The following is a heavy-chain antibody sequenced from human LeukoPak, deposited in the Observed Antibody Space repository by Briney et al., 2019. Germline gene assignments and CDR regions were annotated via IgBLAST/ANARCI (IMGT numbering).Heavy chain of an antibody. CDR2: ISGSGGST. Sequence: PGGSLRLSCAASGFTFSSYAMSWVRQAPGKGLEWVSAISGSGGSTYYADSVKGRFTISRDNSRNTLYLQMNSLRAEDTAVYYCAKSIVRGVTTYRAFDIWGQGTMVTVSS. CDR1: GFTFSSYA. D-gene: IGHD3-10*01. V-gene: IGHV3-23*01. CDR3: AKSIVRGVTTYRAFDI. J-gene: IGHJ3*02.